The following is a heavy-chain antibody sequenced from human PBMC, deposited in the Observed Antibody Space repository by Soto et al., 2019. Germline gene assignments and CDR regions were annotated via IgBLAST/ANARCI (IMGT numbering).Heavy chain of an antibody. CDR2: ISTYNGDT. J-gene: IGHJ3*02. D-gene: IGHD3-10*01. CDR1: GYTFTRSG. CDR3: ARDLTSYYYGSAPSGQGAFDI. Sequence: ASVKVSCKASGYTFTRSGISWVRQAPGQGLEWMGWISTYNGDTNYAQTFQGRVTMTTDTSTSTAYMELRSLRSDDTAVYYCARDLTSYYYGSAPSGQGAFDIWGQGTMVTVSS. V-gene: IGHV1-18*01.